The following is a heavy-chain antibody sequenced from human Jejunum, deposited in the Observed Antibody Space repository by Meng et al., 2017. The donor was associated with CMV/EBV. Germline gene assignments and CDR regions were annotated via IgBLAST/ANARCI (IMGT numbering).Heavy chain of an antibody. D-gene: IGHD2-15*01. CDR3: VREDIVVFDY. J-gene: IGHJ4*02. Sequence: SVFPYSTFWMCWVRPSPWMGLEWVANLKQDGSATYYADSVKGRFTISRDNAKNSLYLQMDNLRADDTAVYYCVREDIVVFDYWGQGTRGTVSS. V-gene: IGHV3-7*01. CDR1: VFPYSTFW. CDR2: LKQDGSAT.